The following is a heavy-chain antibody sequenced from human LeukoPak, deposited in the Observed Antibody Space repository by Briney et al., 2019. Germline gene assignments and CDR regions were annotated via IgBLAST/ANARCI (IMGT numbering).Heavy chain of an antibody. Sequence: ASVKVSCKASGYTFTGYYMHWVRQAPGQGLEWMGWINPNSGGTNYAQKFQGRVTMTRDTSISTAYMELSRLRSDDTAVYYCARATNRYGHAFDIWGQGTMVTVSS. CDR3: ARATNRYGHAFDI. J-gene: IGHJ3*02. V-gene: IGHV1-2*02. CDR1: GYTFTGYY. D-gene: IGHD2-8*01. CDR2: INPNSGGT.